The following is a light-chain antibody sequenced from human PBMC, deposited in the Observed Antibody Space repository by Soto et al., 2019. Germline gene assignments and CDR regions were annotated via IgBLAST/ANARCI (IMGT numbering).Light chain of an antibody. Sequence: EIVLTQSPGTLSLSPGEGATLSCRASQSISSNFLAWYQQKPGQAPRLVIHGASNRATGIPDRFSGSGSGTDFTLTITRLEPEDFAVYYCQQYGGSPRTFGQGTKVDIK. CDR3: QQYGGSPRT. V-gene: IGKV3-20*01. J-gene: IGKJ1*01. CDR2: GAS. CDR1: QSISSNF.